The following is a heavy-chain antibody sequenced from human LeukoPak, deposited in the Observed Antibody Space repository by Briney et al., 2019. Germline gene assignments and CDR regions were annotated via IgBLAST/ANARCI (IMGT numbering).Heavy chain of an antibody. J-gene: IGHJ5*02. V-gene: IGHV4-39*07. D-gene: IGHD1-26*01. Sequence: SETLSLTCTVSGGSISSSSYYWGWIRQPPGKGLEWIGSIYYSGSTYYNPSLKSRVTMSVDTSKNQFSLKLSSVTAADTAVYYCARERGSYGIDPWGQGTLVTVSS. CDR1: GGSISSSSYY. CDR2: IYYSGST. CDR3: ARERGSYGIDP.